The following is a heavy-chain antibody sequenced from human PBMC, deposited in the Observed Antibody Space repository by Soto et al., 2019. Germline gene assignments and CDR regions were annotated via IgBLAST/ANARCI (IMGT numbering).Heavy chain of an antibody. Sequence: QVQLVQSGAEVKKPGASVKVSCKASGYTFTSYAMHWVRQAPGQRLEWMGWINAGNGNTKYSQKFQGRVTITRDTSASTAYMEVSSLRSEDTAVYYCARIPTYYYDSSGYYYGDYYYGMDVWGQGTTVTVSS. D-gene: IGHD3-22*01. CDR3: ARIPTYYYDSSGYYYGDYYYGMDV. CDR2: INAGNGNT. CDR1: GYTFTSYA. J-gene: IGHJ6*02. V-gene: IGHV1-3*01.